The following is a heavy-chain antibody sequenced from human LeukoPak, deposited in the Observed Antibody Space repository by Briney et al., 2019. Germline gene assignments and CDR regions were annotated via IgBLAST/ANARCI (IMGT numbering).Heavy chain of an antibody. CDR3: ASGVCGDYFDY. D-gene: IGHD2-8*01. V-gene: IGHV4-59*01. CDR2: IYYSGST. J-gene: IGHJ4*02. Sequence: SETLSLTCTVSGASISNYYWNRIRQPPGKGLEWIGYIYYSGSTNYNPSLKSRVTISVDTSNNQFSLKLNSVTAADTAVYYCASGVCGDYFDYWGQGTLVTVSS. CDR1: GASISNYY.